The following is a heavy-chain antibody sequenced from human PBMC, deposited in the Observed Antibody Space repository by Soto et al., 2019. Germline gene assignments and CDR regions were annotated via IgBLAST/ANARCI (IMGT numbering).Heavy chain of an antibody. D-gene: IGHD3-3*01. CDR2: ISYDGSNK. CDR1: GFTFSSYA. V-gene: IGHV3-30-3*01. Sequence: PGGSLRLSCAASGFTFSSYAMHWVRQAPGKGLEWVAVISYDGSNKYYADSVKGRFTISRDNSKNTLYLQMNSLRAEDTAVYYCAREPARPGVKYSYGMDVWGQGTTVTVSS. J-gene: IGHJ6*02. CDR3: AREPARPGVKYSYGMDV.